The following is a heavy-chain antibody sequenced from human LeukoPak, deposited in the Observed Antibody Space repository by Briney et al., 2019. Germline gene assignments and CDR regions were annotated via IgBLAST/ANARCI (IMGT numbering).Heavy chain of an antibody. D-gene: IGHD1-26*01. CDR1: GFTFDDYG. CDR3: ATQTTGGGSYSGAFDI. CDR2: INWNGGST. Sequence: GGSLRLSCAASGFTFDDYGMSWVRQAPGKGLEWVSGINWNGGSTGYADSVKGRFTISRDNAKNSLYLQMNSLRAEDTALYHCATQTTGGGSYSGAFDIWGQGTMVTVSS. V-gene: IGHV3-20*01. J-gene: IGHJ3*02.